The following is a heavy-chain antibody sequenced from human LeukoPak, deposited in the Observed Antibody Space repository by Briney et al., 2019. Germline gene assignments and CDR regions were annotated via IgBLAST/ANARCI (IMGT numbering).Heavy chain of an antibody. CDR2: LYSGSDT. J-gene: IGHJ2*01. CDR3: ARVGDHFHWYLDL. V-gene: IGHV3-53*01. CDR1: GFSVSLNY. D-gene: IGHD3-10*01. Sequence: GGSLTLSCAASGFSVSLNYMNWVRQAPGKGLGWVSILYSGSDTYYADSVKGRFTISRDNSKNMLFLHMNSLRAEDTAVYYCARVGDHFHWYLDLWGRGTLVTVSS.